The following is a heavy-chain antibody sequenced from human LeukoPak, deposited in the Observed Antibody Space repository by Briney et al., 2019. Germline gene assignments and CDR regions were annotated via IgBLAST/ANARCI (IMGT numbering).Heavy chain of an antibody. J-gene: IGHJ3*02. CDR3: ALVRPVYAFDI. D-gene: IGHD2-8*01. V-gene: IGHV5-51*01. Sequence: GESLKISCKGSGYSFSAYWIGWVRQMPGEGLEWMGTIYPGDSDTRYSPSFQGQVTISADKSISTAYLQWSSLKASDTAMYYCALVRPVYAFDIWGQGTMVTVSS. CDR1: GYSFSAYW. CDR2: IYPGDSDT.